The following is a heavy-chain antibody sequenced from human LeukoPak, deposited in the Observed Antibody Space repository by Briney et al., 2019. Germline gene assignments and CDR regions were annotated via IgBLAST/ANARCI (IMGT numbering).Heavy chain of an antibody. CDR2: IYTSGST. Sequence: SETLSLTCTVSGGSISSGSYYWSWIRQPAGKGLEWIGRIYTSGSTDYNPSLKSRVTISVDTSKNQFSLKLSSVTAADTAVYYCARHQTVLLWFGESGPIDYWGQGTLVTVSS. V-gene: IGHV4-61*02. CDR1: GGSISSGSYY. D-gene: IGHD3-10*01. J-gene: IGHJ4*02. CDR3: ARHQTVLLWFGESGPIDY.